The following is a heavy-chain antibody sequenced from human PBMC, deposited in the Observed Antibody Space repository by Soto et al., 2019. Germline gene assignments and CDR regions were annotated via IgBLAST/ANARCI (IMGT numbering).Heavy chain of an antibody. CDR3: TRHTVDI. CDR1: GFSFSDSA. J-gene: IGHJ3*02. Sequence: EVQLVESGGGLVQPGGSLKLSCAASGFSFSDSAMHWVSQAPGKGLEWVGRIRSKGNNYATTYAASVNGRFTISRDDSDNTAYLQMNSLNTEDTAVYYCTRHTVDIWGQGTMVTVSS. D-gene: IGHD4-4*01. V-gene: IGHV3-73*02. CDR2: IRSKGNNYAT.